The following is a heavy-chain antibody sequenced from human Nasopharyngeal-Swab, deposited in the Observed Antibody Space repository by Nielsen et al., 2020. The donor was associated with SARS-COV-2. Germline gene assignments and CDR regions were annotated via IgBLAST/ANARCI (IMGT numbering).Heavy chain of an antibody. J-gene: IGHJ6*02. D-gene: IGHD2-2*01. Sequence: ASVKVSCKASGYSFTSYGISWVRQAPGQGLEWMGWVSVYNGNTDYAQKLQGRVTMTTDTSTSTAYMELRSLRSEDTAVYYCARIVTDIVVVPAAHYYYYGMDVWGQGTTVTVSS. CDR1: GYSFTSYG. CDR3: ARIVTDIVVVPAAHYYYYGMDV. CDR2: VSVYNGNT. V-gene: IGHV1-18*01.